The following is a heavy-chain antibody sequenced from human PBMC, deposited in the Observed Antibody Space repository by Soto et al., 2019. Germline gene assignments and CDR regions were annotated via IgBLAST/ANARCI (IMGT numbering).Heavy chain of an antibody. CDR2: ISLNSGSI. D-gene: IGHD2-2*02. Sequence: PGGSLRLSCAASGFTFDDYAMRWVRQAPGKGLEWVSGISLNSGSIGYADSVKGRFTISRDNAKNSLYLQMNSLRAEDTALYYCAKDYCSSTSCYNNYWGQGTL. V-gene: IGHV3-9*01. CDR3: AKDYCSSTSCYNNY. CDR1: GFTFDDYA. J-gene: IGHJ4*02.